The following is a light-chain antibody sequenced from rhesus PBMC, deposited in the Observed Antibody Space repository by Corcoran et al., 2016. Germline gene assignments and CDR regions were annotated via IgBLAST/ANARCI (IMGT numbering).Light chain of an antibody. CDR1: QGISIW. CDR3: QQGYNSPWT. Sequence: DIQMTQSPSSLSASVGDKVTITCRASQGISIWLAWYQQKPGKAPKLLIYGSSALHSGVPSRFSGSGAGTDYTLTITSLQPEDFATYYCQQGYNSPWTFGQGTKVEIK. CDR2: GSS. J-gene: IGKJ1*01. V-gene: IGKV1-18*01.